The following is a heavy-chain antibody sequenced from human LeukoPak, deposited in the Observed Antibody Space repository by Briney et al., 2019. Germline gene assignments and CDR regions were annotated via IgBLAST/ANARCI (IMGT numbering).Heavy chain of an antibody. Sequence: GGSLRLSCAASGLTITNYWMHWVRQAPGKGLVWVSRINSDGTSASYVDSVEGRFTISRDNAKNTLYLQMNSLRAEDTAVYYPVTMVRGVPLWGQGTLVTVSS. V-gene: IGHV3-74*01. D-gene: IGHD3-10*01. CDR2: INSDGTSA. J-gene: IGHJ4*02. CDR3: VTMVRGVPL. CDR1: GLTITNYW.